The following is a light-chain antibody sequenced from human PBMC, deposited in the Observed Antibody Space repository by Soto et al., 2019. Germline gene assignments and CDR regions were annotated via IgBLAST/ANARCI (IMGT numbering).Light chain of an antibody. CDR3: QQYKVWPRCT. Sequence: EIVVTQSPATLSVSPGERATLSCRASQSISSNLAWYQQKPGQAPRLLIQGASTRVAGVPDRFSGSGSGTEFTLTINSLQSEDFAVYYCQQYKVWPRCTFGQGTKLEI. CDR1: QSISSN. CDR2: GAS. V-gene: IGKV3-15*01. J-gene: IGKJ2*02.